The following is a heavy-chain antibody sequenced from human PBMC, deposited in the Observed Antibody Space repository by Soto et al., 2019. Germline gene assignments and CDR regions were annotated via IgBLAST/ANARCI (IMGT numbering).Heavy chain of an antibody. V-gene: IGHV4-4*07. D-gene: IGHD3-3*01. CDR3: ARTDTYDGYYYYGMDV. CDR2: IYTSGST. Sequence: AETLSLTCTVSGGSIISYYCIWIRQASGKGLEWIGRIYTSGSTNYNPSLKSRVTMSVDTSKNQFSLKLSSVTAADTAVYYCARTDTYDGYYYYGMDVWGQGTTGTVSS. CDR1: GGSIISYY. J-gene: IGHJ6*02.